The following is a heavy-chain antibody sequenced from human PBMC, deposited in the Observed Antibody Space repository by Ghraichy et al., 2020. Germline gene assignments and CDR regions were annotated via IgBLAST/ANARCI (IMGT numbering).Heavy chain of an antibody. V-gene: IGHV4-39*07. CDR3: ARHEAPEYYFDY. D-gene: IGHD6-6*01. J-gene: IGHJ4*02. CDR1: GGSISSSSYY. Sequence: SETLSLTCTVSGGSISSSSYYWGWIRQPPGKGLEWIGSIYYSGSTYYNPSLKSRVTISVDTSKNQFSLKLSSVTAADTAVYYCARHEAPEYYFDYWGQGTLVTVSS. CDR2: IYYSGST.